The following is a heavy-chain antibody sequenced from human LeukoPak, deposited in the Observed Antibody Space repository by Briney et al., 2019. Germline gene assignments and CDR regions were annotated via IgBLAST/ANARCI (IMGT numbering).Heavy chain of an antibody. CDR2: ISGSGGST. CDR3: AKDSGYGSGSYYIPYYFDY. CDR1: GFTFSTYW. V-gene: IGHV3-23*01. D-gene: IGHD3-10*01. J-gene: IGHJ4*02. Sequence: PGGSLRLSCAASGFTFSTYWMHWIRQAPGKGLEWVSAISGSGGSTYYADSVKGRFTTSRDNSKNTLYLQMNSLRAEDTAVYYCAKDSGYGSGSYYIPYYFDYWGQGTLVTVSS.